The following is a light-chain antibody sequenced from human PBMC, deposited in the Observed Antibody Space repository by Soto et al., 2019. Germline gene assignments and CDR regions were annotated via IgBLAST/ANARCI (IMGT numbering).Light chain of an antibody. J-gene: IGKJ1*01. CDR1: QSVSNNY. CDR2: GAS. CDR3: QQYGSSPGT. Sequence: EIVLTQSPGTLSLSPGESATLSCRASQSVSNNYLAWYQQKPGQAPRLLIYGASNRATGIPDRFSGSGSGTDFTLTISRLEPEDFAVYYCQQYGSSPGTFGQGTKVDNK. V-gene: IGKV3-20*01.